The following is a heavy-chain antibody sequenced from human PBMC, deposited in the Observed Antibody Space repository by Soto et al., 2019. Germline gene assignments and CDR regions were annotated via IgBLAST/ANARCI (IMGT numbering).Heavy chain of an antibody. D-gene: IGHD2-2*01. CDR2: INDSGST. V-gene: IGHV4-34*01. CDR1: GGSFSGYY. Sequence: QVQLQQWGAGLLKPSETLSLTCAVYGGSFSGYYWSWIRQPPGKGLEWIGEINDSGSTNYNPSLKNRVTISVDTSKNQFSLKLSSVTAADTAVYYCARLVVVPAAIDRFDPWGQGTLVTVSS. CDR3: ARLVVVPAAIDRFDP. J-gene: IGHJ5*02.